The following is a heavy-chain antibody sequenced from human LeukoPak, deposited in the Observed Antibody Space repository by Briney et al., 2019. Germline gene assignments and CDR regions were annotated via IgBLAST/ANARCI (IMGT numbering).Heavy chain of an antibody. V-gene: IGHV1-2*02. CDR2: INPNSGGT. Sequence: ASVKVSCKASGYTFTGYYMHWVRQAPGQGLEWMGWINPNSGGTNYAQKFQGRVTMTRDTSISTAYMELSRLRSDDTAVYYCARDQTERATVVVPAATYYYYGMDVWGQGNTVTVSS. CDR1: GYTFTGYY. D-gene: IGHD2-2*01. CDR3: ARDQTERATVVVPAATYYYYGMDV. J-gene: IGHJ6*02.